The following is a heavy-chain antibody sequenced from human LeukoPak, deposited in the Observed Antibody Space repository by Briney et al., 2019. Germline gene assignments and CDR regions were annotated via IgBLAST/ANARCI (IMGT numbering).Heavy chain of an antibody. J-gene: IGHJ4*02. Sequence: PSETLSLTCTVDALNIYHWNWVRQSAGTGLEWIGRVHTGTGSTYTNPSLWGRVTVSIDRTNNQFLLHLTSMTAADTAVYHCARELGNIAAYYFDYWGQGVPVTVSS. CDR2: VHTGTGST. D-gene: IGHD6-13*01. CDR3: ARELGNIAAYYFDY. V-gene: IGHV4-4*07. CDR1: DALNIYH.